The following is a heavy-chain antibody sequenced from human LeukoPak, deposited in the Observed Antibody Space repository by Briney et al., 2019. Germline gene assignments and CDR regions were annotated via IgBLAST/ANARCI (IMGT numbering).Heavy chain of an antibody. J-gene: IGHJ4*02. CDR3: ARLYDILTGDSFDY. V-gene: IGHV1-2*02. CDR1: GYTFTGYY. Sequence: GASVKVSCKASGYTFTGYYMHWVRQAPGQGVEWMGWINPNSGGTNYAQKFQGRVTMTRDTSISTAYMELSRLRSDDTAVYYCARLYDILTGDSFDYWGQGTLVTVSS. D-gene: IGHD3-9*01. CDR2: INPNSGGT.